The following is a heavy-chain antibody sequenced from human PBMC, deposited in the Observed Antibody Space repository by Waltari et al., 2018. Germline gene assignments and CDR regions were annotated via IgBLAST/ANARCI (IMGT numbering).Heavy chain of an antibody. V-gene: IGHV1-2*06. CDR2: IKPNSGGT. CDR1: GYTFTGYY. Sequence: QVQLVQSGAEVKKPGASVKVSRKASGYTFTGYYMHWVRQAPGQGLELMGRIKPNSGGTNYAQKFQGRVTMTRDTSISTAYMELSRLRSDDTAVYYCARTDSSGYVIDYWGQGTLVTVSS. D-gene: IGHD3-22*01. J-gene: IGHJ4*02. CDR3: ARTDSSGYVIDY.